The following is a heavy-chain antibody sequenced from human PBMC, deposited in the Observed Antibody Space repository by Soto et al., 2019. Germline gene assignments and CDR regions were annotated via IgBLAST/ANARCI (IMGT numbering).Heavy chain of an antibody. CDR2: IWYDGSNK. CDR3: ARVAQYSSSWYLGFGMDV. Sequence: GGSLRLSCAASGFTFSSYGMHWVRQAPGKGLEWVAVIWYDGSNKYYADSVKGRFTISRDNSKNTLYLQMNSLRAEDTAVYYCARVAQYSSSWYLGFGMDVWDQGTTVTVSS. J-gene: IGHJ6*02. CDR1: GFTFSSYG. D-gene: IGHD6-13*01. V-gene: IGHV3-33*01.